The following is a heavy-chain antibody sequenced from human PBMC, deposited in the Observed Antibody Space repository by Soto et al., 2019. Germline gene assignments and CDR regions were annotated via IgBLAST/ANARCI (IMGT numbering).Heavy chain of an antibody. CDR2: INPSGGST. CDR1: GYTFTSYY. CDR3: ARDRVDIVATIPDTYYFDY. Sequence: GASVKVSCKASGYTFTSYYMHWVRQAPGQGHEWMGIINPSGGSTSYAQKFQGRVTMTRDTSTSTVYMELSSLRSEDTAVYYCARDRVDIVATIPDTYYFDYWAQGTLVTVSS. V-gene: IGHV1-46*01. J-gene: IGHJ4*02. D-gene: IGHD5-12*01.